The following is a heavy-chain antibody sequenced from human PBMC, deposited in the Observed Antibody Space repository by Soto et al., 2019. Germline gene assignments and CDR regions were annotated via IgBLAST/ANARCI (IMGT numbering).Heavy chain of an antibody. J-gene: IGHJ3*01. Sequence: LRLSCAASGFTFSSYAIHWVRQSPGKGLEWVAVISYDGSNKYYADSVKGRLTISRDNSKNTLYLQMNSLRAEDTAVYYCARAYNWNYARWGQGTMVTVSS. CDR3: ARAYNWNYAR. CDR2: ISYDGSNK. D-gene: IGHD1-7*01. CDR1: GFTFSSYA. V-gene: IGHV3-30-3*01.